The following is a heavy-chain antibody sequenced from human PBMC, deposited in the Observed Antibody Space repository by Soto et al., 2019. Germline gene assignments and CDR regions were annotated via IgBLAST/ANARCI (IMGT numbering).Heavy chain of an antibody. CDR1: GFAFGAYA. J-gene: IGHJ5*02. D-gene: IGHD2-2*01. CDR3: AKDPVPQLLPSWWFDP. CDR2: ISGAGGNT. V-gene: IGHV3-23*01. Sequence: EVQLLESGGGLVQPGGSLRLSCAASGFAFGAYAMTWVRQAPGKGLEWVSVISGAGGNTYYADSVKGRFTVSRDNSKKMLYLEMNSLRVEDTAIYYRAKDPVPQLLPSWWFDPWGQGTRVTVSS.